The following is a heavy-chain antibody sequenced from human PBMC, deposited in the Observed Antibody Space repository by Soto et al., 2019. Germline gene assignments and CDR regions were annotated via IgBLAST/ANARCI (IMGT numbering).Heavy chain of an antibody. D-gene: IGHD2-2*01. CDR1: GGTFTNYA. CDR3: ARERSVGYCITTTCPKPFYYYAMDV. J-gene: IGHJ6*02. CDR2: IIPIFGTP. Sequence: QVQLVQSGAEVKKPGSSLKVSCKASGGTFTNYAFSWVRQAPGQGPEWMGGIIPIFGTPDYEQKFQGRVIITADESTRTVSMELNSLRSDDTAVYYCARERSVGYCITTTCPKPFYYYAMDVWGQGTTVTVSS. V-gene: IGHV1-69*12.